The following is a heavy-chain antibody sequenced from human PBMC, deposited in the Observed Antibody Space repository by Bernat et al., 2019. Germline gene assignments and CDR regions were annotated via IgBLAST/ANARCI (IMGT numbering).Heavy chain of an antibody. Sequence: QITLKESGPTLVKPTQTLTLTCTFSGFSLSTSGVGVGWIRQPPGKALEWLALIYWDDDKRYSPSLKSRLTITKDTSKNQVVLTMTNMDPVDTATYYCAHRRISGSNTGRGAFDIWGQGTMVTVSS. D-gene: IGHD1-26*01. CDR3: AHRRISGSNTGRGAFDI. V-gene: IGHV2-5*02. CDR1: GFSLSTSGVG. J-gene: IGHJ3*02. CDR2: IYWDDDK.